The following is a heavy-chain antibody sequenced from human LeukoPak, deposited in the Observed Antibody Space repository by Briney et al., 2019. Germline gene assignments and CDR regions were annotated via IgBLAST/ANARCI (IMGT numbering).Heavy chain of an antibody. CDR3: ARLRKLGTRIAALHWFDP. Sequence: ASVKVSCKASGGTFSSYAISWVRQAPGQGLEWMGGIIPIFGTANYAQKFQGRVTMTTDTSTSTAYMELRSLRSDDTAVYYCARLRKLGTRIAALHWFDPWGQGTLVTVSS. CDR2: IIPIFGTA. D-gene: IGHD6-13*01. CDR1: GGTFSSYA. J-gene: IGHJ5*02. V-gene: IGHV1-69*05.